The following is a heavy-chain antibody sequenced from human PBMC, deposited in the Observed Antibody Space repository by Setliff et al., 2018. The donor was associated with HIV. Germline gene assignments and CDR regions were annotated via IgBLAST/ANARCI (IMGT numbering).Heavy chain of an antibody. CDR1: GGTFSSYA. Sequence: VASVKVSCKASGGTFSSYAINWVRQAPGQGLEWMGGIIPILGIANYAQKFQGRVTITADKSTSTAYMELSSLRSEDTAVYYCSREREYYYDNSGSPSFDYWGQGTLVTVSS. V-gene: IGHV1-69*10. J-gene: IGHJ4*02. D-gene: IGHD3-22*01. CDR2: IIPILGIA. CDR3: SREREYYYDNSGSPSFDY.